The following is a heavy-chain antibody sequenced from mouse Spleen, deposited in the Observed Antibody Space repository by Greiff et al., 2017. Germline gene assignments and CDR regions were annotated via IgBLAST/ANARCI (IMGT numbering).Heavy chain of an antibody. CDR2: ISYDGSN. Sequence: DVKLQESGPGLVKPSQSLSLTCSVTGYSITSGYYWNWIRQFPGNKLEWMGYISYDGSNNYNPSLKNRISITRDTSKNQFFLKLNSVTTEDTATYYCARDYYDGSYYAMDYWGQGTSVTVSS. CDR3: ARDYYDGSYYAMDY. V-gene: IGHV3-6*01. J-gene: IGHJ4*01. D-gene: IGHD1-1*01. CDR1: GYSITSGYY.